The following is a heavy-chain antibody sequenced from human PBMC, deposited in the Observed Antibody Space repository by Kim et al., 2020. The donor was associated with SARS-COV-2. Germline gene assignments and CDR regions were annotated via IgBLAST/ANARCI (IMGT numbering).Heavy chain of an antibody. J-gene: IGHJ6*02. CDR1: GGSFSGYY. V-gene: IGHV4-34*01. CDR3: ARGLYYYYYGMDV. CDR2: INHSGST. Sequence: SETLSLTCAVYGGSFSGYYWSWIRQPPGKGLEWIGEINHSGSTNYNPSLKSRVTISVDTSKNQFSLKLSSVTAADTAVYYCARGLYYYYYGMDVWGQGTTVTVS.